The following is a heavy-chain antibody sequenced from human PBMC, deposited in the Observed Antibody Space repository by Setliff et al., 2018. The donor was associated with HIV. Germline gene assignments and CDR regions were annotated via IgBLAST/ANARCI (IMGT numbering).Heavy chain of an antibody. Sequence: TSETLSLTCSVSGYSITNGYYWGWFRQSPGKGLEWIATIYQTGSIYYNPSLQNRVTLLLDMSKNQFSLKLSSVTAAGTAVYYCARQAWHSGRNGYFVDYWGQGTLVTVSS. V-gene: IGHV4-38-2*02. CDR1: GYSITNGYY. CDR3: ARQAWHSGRNGYFVDY. CDR2: IYQTGSI. D-gene: IGHD2-15*01. J-gene: IGHJ4*02.